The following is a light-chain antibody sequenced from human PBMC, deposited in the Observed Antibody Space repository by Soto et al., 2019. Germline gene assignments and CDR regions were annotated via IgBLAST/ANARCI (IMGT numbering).Light chain of an antibody. J-gene: IGKJ1*01. CDR1: QSISSW. CDR2: DAS. V-gene: IGKV1-5*01. CDR3: QQYNSYSWT. Sequence: DIQMTQSPSTPSAFVGERVTITCRASQSISSWLAWYQQKPGKAPKLLIYDASSLESGVPSRFSGSGSGTEFTLTISSLQPDDFATYYCQQYNSYSWTFGQGTKVDIK.